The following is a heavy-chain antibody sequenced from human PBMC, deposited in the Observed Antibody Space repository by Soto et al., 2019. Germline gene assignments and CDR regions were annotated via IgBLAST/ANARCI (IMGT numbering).Heavy chain of an antibody. Sequence: SETLSLTCPVSGGSITNFYYWGWIRQPPGKGLEWIGSIYYSGSTDYHPSLKSRVTISVDTSRNQFSLKLTSVTAADPAVYYCARQDSTSSLGYYFDSWGQGILVTVSS. CDR1: GGSITNFYY. CDR3: ARQDSTSSLGYYFDS. J-gene: IGHJ4*02. D-gene: IGHD6-6*01. CDR2: IYYSGST. V-gene: IGHV4-39*01.